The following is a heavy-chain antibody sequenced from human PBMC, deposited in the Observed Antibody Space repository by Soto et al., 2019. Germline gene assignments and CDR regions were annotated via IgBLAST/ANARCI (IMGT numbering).Heavy chain of an antibody. D-gene: IGHD3-16*01. J-gene: IGHJ4*02. Sequence: EVQLLESGGGLVQPGGSLRLSCEASGFTFSGYAMNWVRQAPGKGLEWVASISGSGTTTYYADSVKGRFTIARDNSKNTLYLQMHSLRAEDTAVYYCRRGRGSYSFDYWGQGTLITVSS. CDR1: GFTFSGYA. CDR3: RRGRGSYSFDY. V-gene: IGHV3-23*01. CDR2: ISGSGTTT.